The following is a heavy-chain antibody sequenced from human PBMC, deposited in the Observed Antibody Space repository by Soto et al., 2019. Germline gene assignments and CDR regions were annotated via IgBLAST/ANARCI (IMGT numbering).Heavy chain of an antibody. CDR1: GFTFSDYY. CDR3: ARRLQWQLRPLDS. CDR2: INTLSSAI. V-gene: IGHV3-11*01. D-gene: IGHD6-19*01. J-gene: IGHJ4*02. Sequence: GSLRLSCAGSGFTFSDYYMTWIRQAPGKGLEWVSYINTLSSAIYYADSVRGRFTISRDNAKNSLYLQMSSLRAEDTAVYYCARRLQWQLRPLDSWGRGALVTVSS.